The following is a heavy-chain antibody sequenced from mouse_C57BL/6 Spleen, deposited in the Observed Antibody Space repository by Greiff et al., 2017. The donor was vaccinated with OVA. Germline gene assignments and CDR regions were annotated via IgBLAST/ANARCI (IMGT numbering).Heavy chain of an antibody. V-gene: IGHV1-64*01. CDR1: GYTFTSYW. CDR3: AREEGRDYAWFAY. CDR2: IHPNSGST. Sequence: ASVKLSCKASGYTFTSYWMHWVKQRPGQGLEWIGMIHPNSGSTNYNEKFKSKATLTVDKSSSTAYMQLSSLTSEDSAVYYCAREEGRDYAWFAYWGQGTLVTVSA. D-gene: IGHD2-4*01. J-gene: IGHJ3*01.